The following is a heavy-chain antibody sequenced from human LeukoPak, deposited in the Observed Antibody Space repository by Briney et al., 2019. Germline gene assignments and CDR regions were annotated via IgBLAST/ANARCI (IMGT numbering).Heavy chain of an antibody. V-gene: IGHV3-23*01. J-gene: IGHJ4*02. CDR1: GFTFSSYA. D-gene: IGHD3-16*01. CDR3: AKYGGHPLPHYYLDY. Sequence: QPGGSLRLSCAASGFTFSSYAMSWVRQAPGKGLGWVSVIIGDGHTTSYADSVKGRFTISRDNSKNTLFLQMNSLRAEDTAVYYCAKYGGHPLPHYYLDYWGQGTQVTVSS. CDR2: IIGDGHTT.